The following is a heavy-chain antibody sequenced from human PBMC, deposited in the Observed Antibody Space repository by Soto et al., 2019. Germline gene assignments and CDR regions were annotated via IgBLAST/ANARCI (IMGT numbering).Heavy chain of an antibody. J-gene: IGHJ6*02. D-gene: IGHD1-1*01. CDR3: ATGTYLRLVYYGMDV. V-gene: IGHV1-8*01. CDR1: GYTFTSYD. CDR2: MNPNSGNT. Sequence: ASVKVSCKASGYTFTSYDINWVRQATGQGLEWMGWMNPNSGNTGYAQKFQGRVTMTRNTSISTAYMELSSLRSEDTAVYYCATGTYLRLVYYGMDVWGQGTRVTVSS.